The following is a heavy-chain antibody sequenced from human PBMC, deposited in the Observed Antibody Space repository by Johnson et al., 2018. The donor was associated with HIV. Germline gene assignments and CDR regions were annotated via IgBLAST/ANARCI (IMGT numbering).Heavy chain of an antibody. CDR1: GFTFSSYG. Sequence: VQLVESGGNLVKPGRSLRLSCAASGFTFSSYGMHWVRQAPGKGLEWVAVISYDGSNKYYVDSVKGRFTISRDSSKNTLYLQMNSLRAEDTAVYYCARLRGAFDIWGQGTMVTVSS. CDR3: ARLRGAFDI. CDR2: ISYDGSNK. V-gene: IGHV3-30*03. J-gene: IGHJ3*02.